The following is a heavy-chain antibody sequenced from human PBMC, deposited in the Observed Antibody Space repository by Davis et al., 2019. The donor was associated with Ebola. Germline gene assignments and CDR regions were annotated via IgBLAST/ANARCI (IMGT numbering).Heavy chain of an antibody. Sequence: SETLSLTCAVSGGSISSGGYSWSWIRQPPGKGLEWIGYIYHSGSTYYNPSLKSRVTISVDRSKNQFSLKLSSVTAADTAVYYCASSYSSSWYPYYFDYWGQGTLVTVSS. D-gene: IGHD6-13*01. J-gene: IGHJ4*02. CDR2: IYHSGST. CDR1: GGSISSGGYS. V-gene: IGHV4-30-2*01. CDR3: ASSYSSSWYPYYFDY.